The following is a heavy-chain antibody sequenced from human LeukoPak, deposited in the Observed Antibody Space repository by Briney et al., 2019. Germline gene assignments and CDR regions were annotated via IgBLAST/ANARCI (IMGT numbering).Heavy chain of an antibody. CDR2: IKHDGSEG. CDR1: GFTFSSYW. CDR3: ARDQANYFDDSGFSTY. V-gene: IGHV3-7*01. Sequence: GGSLRLSCAASGFTFSSYWMTWVRQAPGKGLQWVANIKHDGSEGFYVDSVKGRFTISRDNAKNSAYLQMKSLRAEDTAVYYCARDQANYFDDSGFSTYWGQGTLVTVSS. D-gene: IGHD3-22*01. J-gene: IGHJ4*02.